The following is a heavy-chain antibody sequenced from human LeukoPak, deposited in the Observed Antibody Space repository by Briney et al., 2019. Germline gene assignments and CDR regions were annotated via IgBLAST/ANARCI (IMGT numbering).Heavy chain of an antibody. J-gene: IGHJ1*01. Sequence: SETLSLTCTVSGGSISSYYWSWIRQPAGKGLEWIGRIYTSGSTNYNPSLKSRVTMSVDTSKNQFSLKPSSVTAADTAVYYCASWGPADFGGNPYFQHWGQGTLVTVSS. CDR2: IYTSGST. V-gene: IGHV4-4*07. D-gene: IGHD4-23*01. CDR1: GGSISSYY. CDR3: ASWGPADFGGNPYFQH.